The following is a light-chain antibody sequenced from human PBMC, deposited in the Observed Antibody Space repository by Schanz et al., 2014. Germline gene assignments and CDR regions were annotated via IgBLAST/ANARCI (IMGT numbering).Light chain of an antibody. CDR2: GAS. J-gene: IGKJ1*01. V-gene: IGKV3-15*01. CDR3: QQYGSSPVT. Sequence: EIVMTQSPATLSVSPGERATLSCRASQSFSSYLAWYQQKPGQAPRLLIYGASNRATGIPTRFSGSGSGTEFTLTISGLQSEDFAVYYCQQYGSSPVTFGQGTKVEI. CDR1: QSFSSY.